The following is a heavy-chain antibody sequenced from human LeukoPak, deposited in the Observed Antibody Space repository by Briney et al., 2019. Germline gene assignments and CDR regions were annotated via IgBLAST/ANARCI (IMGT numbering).Heavy chain of an antibody. Sequence: ASVKVSCKASGYTFTSYAMHWVRQAPGQRLEWMGWINAGNGNTKYSQEFQGRLTMTRDTSTTTVYMELSSLRSEDTAIYYCARIRDGYNDAYDIWGQGTVVTVPS. CDR2: INAGNGNT. CDR3: ARIRDGYNDAYDI. J-gene: IGHJ3*02. D-gene: IGHD5-24*01. V-gene: IGHV1-3*03. CDR1: GYTFTSYA.